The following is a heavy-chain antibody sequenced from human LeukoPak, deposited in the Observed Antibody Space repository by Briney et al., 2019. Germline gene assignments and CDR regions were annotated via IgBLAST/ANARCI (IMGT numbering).Heavy chain of an antibody. CDR1: GFIFSSSA. J-gene: IGHJ4*02. CDR2: IVVGSGNT. Sequence: TSVKVSCKASGFIFSSSAVQWVRQARGQRLEWIGWIVVGSGNTNYAQKFQGRVTMTRDTSISTAYMELSRLRSDDTAVYYCARDLSYFDYWGQGTLVTVSS. CDR3: ARDLSYFDY. V-gene: IGHV1-58*01.